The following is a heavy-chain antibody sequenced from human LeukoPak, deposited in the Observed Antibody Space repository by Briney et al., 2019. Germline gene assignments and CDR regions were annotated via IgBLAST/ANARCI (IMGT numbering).Heavy chain of an antibody. CDR3: ARGDTKWLPQKADY. Sequence: PGTSLRLSCEVSGFNFNKYGMHWVRQAPGKGLEWVALIWSDGSKKLYVDSVKGRFTISRENSENILYLEMNSLRAEDTAMYYCARGDTKWLPQKADYWGQGTLVIVSS. CDR2: IWSDGSKK. CDR1: GFNFNKYG. D-gene: IGHD3-22*01. J-gene: IGHJ4*02. V-gene: IGHV3-33*03.